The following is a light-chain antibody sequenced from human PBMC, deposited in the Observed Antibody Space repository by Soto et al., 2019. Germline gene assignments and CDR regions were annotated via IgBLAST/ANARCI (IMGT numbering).Light chain of an antibody. Sequence: PATLSLSPGERATLSCRASQSFSSSYLAWYQQKPGQAPRLLIYATSSRATGIPDRFSGSGSQTDFTLTISRLEPEDFAVYYCQQYGTSPRTFGQGTKVDIK. CDR1: QSFSSSY. V-gene: IGKV3-20*01. J-gene: IGKJ1*01. CDR3: QQYGTSPRT. CDR2: ATS.